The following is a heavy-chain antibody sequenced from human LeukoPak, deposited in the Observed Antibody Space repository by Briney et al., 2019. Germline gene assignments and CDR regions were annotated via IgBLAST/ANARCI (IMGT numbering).Heavy chain of an antibody. J-gene: IGHJ4*02. CDR2: IIPIFGTA. V-gene: IGHV1-69*05. CDR3: ASGYDFWSGYYDY. Sequence: SVKVSCKASGGTFSSYAISWVRQAPGQGLEWMGGIIPIFGTANYAQKFQGRVTITTDESTSTAYMELSSLRSEDTAVYYCASGYDFWSGYYDYWGQGTLVTVSS. CDR1: GGTFSSYA. D-gene: IGHD3-3*01.